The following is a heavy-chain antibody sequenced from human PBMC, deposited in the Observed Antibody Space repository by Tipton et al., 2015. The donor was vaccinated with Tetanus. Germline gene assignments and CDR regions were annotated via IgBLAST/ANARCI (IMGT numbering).Heavy chain of an antibody. CDR2: ISAYNGNT. V-gene: IGHV1-18*01. J-gene: IGHJ5*02. CDR3: AREVYDSGDYYKWFDP. Sequence: QLVQSGAEVKKPGASVKVSCKASGYTFTSYGISWVRQAPGQGLEWMGWISAYNGNTNYAQKIQGRVTMTTDTSTSTAYMELRSMRSDDTAVKYGAREVYDSGDYYKWFDPWGQGNLVTLST. D-gene: IGHD3-22*01. CDR1: GYTFTSYG.